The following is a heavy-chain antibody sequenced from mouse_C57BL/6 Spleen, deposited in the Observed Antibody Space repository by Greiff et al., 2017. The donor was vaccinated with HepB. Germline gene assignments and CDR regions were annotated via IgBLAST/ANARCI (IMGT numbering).Heavy chain of an antibody. CDR3: ARHEERRIGYYGSSYGFAY. CDR1: GYTFTEYT. CDR2: FYPGSGSI. V-gene: IGHV1-62-2*01. D-gene: IGHD1-1*01. Sequence: QVQLQQSGAELVKPGASVKLSCKASGYTFTEYTIHWVKQRSGQGLEWIGWFYPGSGSIKYNEKFKDKATLTADKSSSTVYMELSRLTSEDSAVYFCARHEERRIGYYGSSYGFAYWGQGTLVTVSA. J-gene: IGHJ3*01.